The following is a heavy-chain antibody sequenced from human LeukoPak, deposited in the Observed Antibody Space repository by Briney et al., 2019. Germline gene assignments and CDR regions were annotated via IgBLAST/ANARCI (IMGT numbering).Heavy chain of an antibody. Sequence: TGGSLRLSCAASGFTFSNYAMSWVRHAPEKGLEWVSGFGGSGSNTYYADSVKGRFTISRDNSKNTLYLRMNSLSAEDTAVYYCAKDVWFGNFDYWGQGTLVTVSS. CDR3: AKDVWFGNFDY. D-gene: IGHD3-10*01. V-gene: IGHV3-23*01. CDR1: GFTFSNYA. J-gene: IGHJ4*02. CDR2: FGGSGSNT.